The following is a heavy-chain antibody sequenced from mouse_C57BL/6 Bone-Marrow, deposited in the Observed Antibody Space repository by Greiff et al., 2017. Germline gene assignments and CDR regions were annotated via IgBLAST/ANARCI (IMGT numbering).Heavy chain of an antibody. J-gene: IGHJ2*01. D-gene: IGHD2-3*01. CDR2: INYDGSST. Sequence: EVQVVESEGGLVQPGSSMKLSCTASGFTFSDYYMAWVRQVPEKGLEWVANINYDGSSTYYLDSLKSRFIISRDNAKNILYLQMSSLKSEDTATYYCARDRYDGYYGYWGQGTTLTVSS. CDR1: GFTFSDYY. CDR3: ARDRYDGYYGY. V-gene: IGHV5-16*01.